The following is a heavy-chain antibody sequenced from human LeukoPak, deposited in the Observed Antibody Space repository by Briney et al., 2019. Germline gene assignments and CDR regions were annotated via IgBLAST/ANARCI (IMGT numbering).Heavy chain of an antibody. D-gene: IGHD3-10*01. CDR2: IWYDGSNK. J-gene: IGHJ4*02. V-gene: IGHV3-33*01. Sequence: PGGSLRLSCATSGFTFRKFGMHWVRQAPGKGLEWVAIIWYDGSNKYYVESVKGRLTISRDDSKRTVYLDMNPLRVEDTAVYYCARDLNPEHPTEWFEEEDYWGQGTLVTVSS. CDR3: ARDLNPEHPTEWFEEEDY. CDR1: GFTFRKFG.